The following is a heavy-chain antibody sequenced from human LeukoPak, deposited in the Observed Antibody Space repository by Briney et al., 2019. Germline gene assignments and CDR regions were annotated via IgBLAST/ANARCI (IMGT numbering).Heavy chain of an antibody. CDR3: ARQYYDFWSG. V-gene: IGHV3-7*01. D-gene: IGHD3-3*01. Sequence: GSLTLSCAASGFTFSSYWMSWLRHAPGNGLEWVANIKKDGSEKYYLDSVKGRLNISSENDKNELYLQMNSLRAEDTAVYYCARQYYDFWSGWGQGTLVTVSS. CDR2: IKKDGSEK. CDR1: GFTFSSYW. J-gene: IGHJ4*02.